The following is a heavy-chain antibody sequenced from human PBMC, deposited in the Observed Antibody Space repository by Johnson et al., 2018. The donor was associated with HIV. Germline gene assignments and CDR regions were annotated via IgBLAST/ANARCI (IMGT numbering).Heavy chain of an antibody. V-gene: IGHV3-23*01. Sequence: VQLMESGGGVVQPGRSLRLSCAASGFTFSSYAMSWVRQAPGKGLEWVSAISGSGGSTYYADSGKGRFTISRDNSKNTLYLQMNSLGAEDTAVFHCARGDVGAFDIWGQGTMVTVSS. CDR1: GFTFSSYA. D-gene: IGHD1-26*01. CDR3: ARGDVGAFDI. J-gene: IGHJ3*02. CDR2: ISGSGGST.